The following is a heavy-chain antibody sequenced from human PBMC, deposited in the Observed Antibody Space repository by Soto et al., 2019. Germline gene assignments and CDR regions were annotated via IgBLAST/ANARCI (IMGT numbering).Heavy chain of an antibody. D-gene: IGHD3-3*01. J-gene: IGHJ6*03. CDR1: GFTFGDYA. CDR2: IRSKAYGGTT. CDR3: TRGGGSYYDFWSGYSTRRDYYYYMDV. V-gene: IGHV3-49*03. Sequence: GGSLRLSCTASGFTFGDYAMSWFRQAPGKGLEWVGFIRSKAYGGTTEYAASGKGRFTISRDDSKSIAYLQMNSLKTEDTAVYYCTRGGGSYYDFWSGYSTRRDYYYYMDVWGKGTTVTVSS.